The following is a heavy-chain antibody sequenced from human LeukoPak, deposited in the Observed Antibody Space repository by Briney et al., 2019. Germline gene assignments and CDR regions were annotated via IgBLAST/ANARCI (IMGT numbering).Heavy chain of an antibody. Sequence: PGGSLRLSCAASGFTFSSDWMSWVRQAPGKGLEWVANIKQDGSEKYYVDSVKGRFTISRDNAKNSLYLQMNSLRAEDTAVYYCASQTYYDFWSGYYYYYIDVWGKGTTVTVSS. CDR2: IKQDGSEK. CDR3: ASQTYYDFWSGYYYYYIDV. J-gene: IGHJ6*03. V-gene: IGHV3-7*01. D-gene: IGHD3-3*01. CDR1: GFTFSSDW.